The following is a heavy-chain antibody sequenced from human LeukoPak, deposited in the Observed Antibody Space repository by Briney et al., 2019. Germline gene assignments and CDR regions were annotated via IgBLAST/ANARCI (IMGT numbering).Heavy chain of an antibody. D-gene: IGHD3-9*01. CDR3: ARARYDILTGYYYFDY. J-gene: IGHJ4*02. V-gene: IGHV1-2*02. CDR1: GYTFTGYY. CDR2: INPNSGGT. Sequence: ASVKVSCKASGYTFTGYYMHWVRQAPGQGLEWMGWINPNSGGTNYAQKFQGRVTMTRDTSISTAYMELSRLRSDDTAVYYCARARYDILTGYYYFDYWGQGTLVTVSS.